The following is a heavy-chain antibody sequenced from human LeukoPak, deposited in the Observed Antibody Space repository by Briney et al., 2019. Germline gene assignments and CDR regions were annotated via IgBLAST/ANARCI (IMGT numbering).Heavy chain of an antibody. CDR1: GYTFTGYY. Sequence: GASVKVSCKASGYTFTGYYMHWVRQAPGQGLEWMGWINPNSGGTNYAQKFQGRVTMTRDTSISTAYMELSRLRSDDTAVYYCAGSITMVRGVGSRFDPWGQGTLVTVSS. V-gene: IGHV1-2*02. J-gene: IGHJ5*02. CDR3: AGSITMVRGVGSRFDP. CDR2: INPNSGGT. D-gene: IGHD3-10*01.